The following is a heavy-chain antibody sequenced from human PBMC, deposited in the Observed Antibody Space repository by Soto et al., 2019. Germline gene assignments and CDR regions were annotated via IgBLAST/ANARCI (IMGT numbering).Heavy chain of an antibody. CDR1: GGSISSYY. CDR3: ARSSTHRYSGYDYFDN. D-gene: IGHD5-12*01. Sequence: SETLSLTCTVSGGSISSYYWTWIRQPPGKGLEWVGYISYSGTPNYNPSLKSRVTISLDTSNNQFSLRLSSVTAADTAVYYCARSSTHRYSGYDYFDNWGQGALVTVSS. J-gene: IGHJ4*02. V-gene: IGHV4-59*01. CDR2: ISYSGTP.